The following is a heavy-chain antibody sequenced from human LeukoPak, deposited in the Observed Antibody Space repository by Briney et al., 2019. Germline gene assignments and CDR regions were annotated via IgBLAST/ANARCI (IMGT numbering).Heavy chain of an antibody. Sequence: ASVKVSCKASGGTFSSYAISWVRQAPGQGLEWMGGIIPIFGTANYAQKFQGRVTITADKSTSTAYMELSSLRSEDTAVYYCARDGCSSTSCYSYYYYYGMDVWGQGTTVTVSS. CDR1: GGTFSSYA. V-gene: IGHV1-69*06. CDR2: IIPIFGTA. J-gene: IGHJ6*02. CDR3: ARDGCSSTSCYSYYYYYGMDV. D-gene: IGHD2-2*01.